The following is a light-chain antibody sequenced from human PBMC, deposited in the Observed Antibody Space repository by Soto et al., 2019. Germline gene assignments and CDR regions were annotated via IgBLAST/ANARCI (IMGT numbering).Light chain of an antibody. Sequence: QSVLTQPPSASGTPGQRVTISCSGSNSNIGSNTVNWYQQLPGTAPKLLIYYDNLRPSGVPDRFSGSKSGASAYLAISGLQSADEADYYCAVWDVSLTAWVFGGGTKLTVL. CDR3: AVWDVSLTAWV. CDR2: YDN. CDR1: NSNIGSNT. J-gene: IGLJ3*02. V-gene: IGLV1-44*01.